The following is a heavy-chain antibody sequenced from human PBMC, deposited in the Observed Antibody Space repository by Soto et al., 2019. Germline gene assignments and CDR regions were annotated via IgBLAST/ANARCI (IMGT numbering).Heavy chain of an antibody. D-gene: IGHD7-27*01. CDR1: GFIFSDHY. Sequence: GGSPRLSCATSGFIFSDHYLDWVRQVPRKGLEWLGRSRNRVKSYSTEYAASLKGRFSISRDDSKTSVYLQMNSLGPEDTAVYYCTRALCGESEAGGCFDHWGRGTLVTVSSGKLGAFGFDPWGQGTLVTVSS. J-gene: IGHJ5*02. V-gene: IGHV3-72*01. CDR2: SRNRVKSYST. CDR3: TRALCGESEAGGCFDHWGRGTLVTVSSGKLGAFGFDP.